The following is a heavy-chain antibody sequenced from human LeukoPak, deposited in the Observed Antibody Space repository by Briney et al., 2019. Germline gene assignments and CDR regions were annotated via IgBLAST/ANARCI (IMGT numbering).Heavy chain of an antibody. Sequence: GGSLRLSCAASGFTFSSYGMHWVRQAPGKGLEWVAVISYDGSNKCYADSVKGRFTISRDNSKNTLYLQMNSLRAEDTAVYYCAKARAIAARPTPLDYWGQGTLVTVSS. V-gene: IGHV3-30*18. D-gene: IGHD6-6*01. CDR3: AKARAIAARPTPLDY. CDR2: ISYDGSNK. CDR1: GFTFSSYG. J-gene: IGHJ4*02.